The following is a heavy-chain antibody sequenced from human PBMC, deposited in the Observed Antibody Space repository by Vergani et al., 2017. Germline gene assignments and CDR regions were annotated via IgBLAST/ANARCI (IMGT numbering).Heavy chain of an antibody. CDR1: GFTLSSHA. V-gene: IGHV3-33*01. J-gene: IGHJ6*03. CDR3: ARSGYCAHGVCYMTYYYYMDV. Sequence: QVQLEESGGGVVQPGRSLRLSCAGSGFTLSSHAMHWVRQAPGKGLEWVAFIWYDGSKEYYADSVKGRFTISRDNSKNKLYLQMNNRRAADTAVYYCARSGYCAHGVCYMTYYYYMDVWGKGTAVTVSS. D-gene: IGHD2-8*01. CDR2: IWYDGSKE.